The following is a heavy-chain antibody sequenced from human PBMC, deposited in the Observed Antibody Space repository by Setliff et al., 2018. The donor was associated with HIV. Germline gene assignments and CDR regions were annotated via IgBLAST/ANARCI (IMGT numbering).Heavy chain of an antibody. CDR3: ARRWSYYYDLFDY. Sequence: KTSETLSLTCAVSGYSISSGYYWGWIRQPPGKGLEWIGTIYHSGSTYYNPSLKSRVTISVDTSKNQFSLKLSSVTAADTAVYYCARRWSYYYDLFDYWGQGTLVTVS. V-gene: IGHV4-38-2*01. CDR2: IYHSGST. D-gene: IGHD3-22*01. J-gene: IGHJ4*02. CDR1: GYSISSGYY.